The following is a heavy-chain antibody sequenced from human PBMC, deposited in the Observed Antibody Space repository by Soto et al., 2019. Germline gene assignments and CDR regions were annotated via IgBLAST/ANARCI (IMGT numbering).Heavy chain of an antibody. CDR3: AKNREMVVATTPRWYFDF. CDR1: GYTFSNYA. D-gene: IGHD2-21*01. Sequence: QVQLVQSGAEVRKSGASVKISCKASGYTFSNYAIHWVRQAPGQRLEWMGWINAGGGNRKYAEKFQDRISITTDTFARIVYMELRSLTSKDTAVYYCAKNREMVVATTPRWYFDFWGRGTLVTVSS. CDR2: INAGGGNR. J-gene: IGHJ2*01. V-gene: IGHV1-3*01.